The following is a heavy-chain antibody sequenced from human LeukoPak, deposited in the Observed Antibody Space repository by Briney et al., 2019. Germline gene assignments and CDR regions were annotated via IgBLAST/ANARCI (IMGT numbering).Heavy chain of an antibody. CDR2: IIPIFGTA. CDR1: GGTFSSYA. J-gene: IGHJ6*02. Sequence: SVKVSCKASGGTFSSYAISWVRQAPGQGLEWMGGIIPIFGTANYAQKFQGRVTITADESTSTAYMELSSLRSEDTAVYYCASAPDYCSGGSSLSYGMDVWGQGTTVTVSS. CDR3: ASAPDYCSGGSSLSYGMDV. D-gene: IGHD2-15*01. V-gene: IGHV1-69*13.